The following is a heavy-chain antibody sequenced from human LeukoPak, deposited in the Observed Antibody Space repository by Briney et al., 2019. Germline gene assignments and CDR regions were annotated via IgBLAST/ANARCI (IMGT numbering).Heavy chain of an antibody. CDR2: IYSSGVT. Sequence: PGGSLRLSCAASGLIVHSYAMSGVRHAPGRGLAWFTLIYSSGVTHYAESVKGRFTISRDNSKNTVYLQMNRLRDEDTALYFCARDRAEEKTWVEFDAWGQGTLVTVSS. CDR1: GLIVHSYA. V-gene: IGHV3-66*03. J-gene: IGHJ5*02. CDR3: ARDRAEEKTWVEFDA.